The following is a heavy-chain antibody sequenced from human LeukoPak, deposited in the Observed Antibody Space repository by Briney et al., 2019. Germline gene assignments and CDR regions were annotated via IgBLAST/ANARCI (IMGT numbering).Heavy chain of an antibody. Sequence: GGSLRLSCAASGFTFSNYAMSWVRQAPGKGLEWVAVISYDGSNKYYADSVKGRFTISRDNSKNTLYLQMNSLRAEDTAVYYCAKVGPCSGGSCLPFDYWGQGTLVTVSS. V-gene: IGHV3-30*18. D-gene: IGHD2-15*01. CDR1: GFTFSNYA. CDR3: AKVGPCSGGSCLPFDY. CDR2: ISYDGSNK. J-gene: IGHJ4*02.